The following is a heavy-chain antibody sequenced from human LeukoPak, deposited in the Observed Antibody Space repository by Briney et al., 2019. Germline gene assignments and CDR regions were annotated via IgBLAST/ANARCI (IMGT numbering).Heavy chain of an antibody. CDR3: ARVCVLRYFDWLSTFYYYYYMDV. Sequence: PGGSLRLSCAASGFTFSSYSMNWVRQAPGKGLEWVSSISSSSSYIYYADSVKGRFTISRDNAKNSLYLQMNSLRAEDTAVYYCARVCVLRYFDWLSTFYYYYYMDVWGKGTTVTISS. CDR2: ISSSSSYI. J-gene: IGHJ6*03. D-gene: IGHD3-9*01. CDR1: GFTFSSYS. V-gene: IGHV3-21*01.